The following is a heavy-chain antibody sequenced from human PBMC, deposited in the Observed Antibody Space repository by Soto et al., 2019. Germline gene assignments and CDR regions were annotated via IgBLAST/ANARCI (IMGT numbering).Heavy chain of an antibody. V-gene: IGHV1-69*13. Sequence: SVKVSCKASGGTFSSYAISWVRQAPGQGLEWMGVIIPIFGTANYAQRFQGRVTITADESTSTADMSLSSLRSEDTAVYYCAREFGYYGSESYGYYYYGMDVWGQGTTVTVSS. CDR3: AREFGYYGSESYGYYYYGMDV. CDR2: IIPIFGTA. D-gene: IGHD3-10*01. J-gene: IGHJ6*02. CDR1: GGTFSSYA.